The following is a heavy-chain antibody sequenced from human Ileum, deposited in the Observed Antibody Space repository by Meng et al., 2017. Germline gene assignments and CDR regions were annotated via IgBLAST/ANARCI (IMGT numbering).Heavy chain of an antibody. CDR2: IGYDGGYK. V-gene: IGHV3-30*01. J-gene: IGHJ4*02. Sequence: GGSLRLSCAASGFTFSTYAMYWVRQAPGKGLEWVAVIGYDGGYKYYADSVKGRFTISRENSQSTLYLQMNSLRAEDTAVYYCARAKYNWNDPMPGWGQGTLVTVSS. D-gene: IGHD1-20*01. CDR1: GFTFSTYA. CDR3: ARAKYNWNDPMPG.